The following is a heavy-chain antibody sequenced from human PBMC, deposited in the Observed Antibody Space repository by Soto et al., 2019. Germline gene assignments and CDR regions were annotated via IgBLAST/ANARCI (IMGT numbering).Heavy chain of an antibody. CDR3: ARQRGHYDILTGPPYFDY. V-gene: IGHV3-21*01. Sequence: GGSLRLSCAASGFTFSSYSMNWVRQAPGKGLEWVSSISSSSSYIYYADSVKGRFTISRDNAKNSLYLQMNSLRAEDTAVYYCARQRGHYDILTGPPYFDYWGQGTLVTVS. D-gene: IGHD3-9*01. J-gene: IGHJ4*02. CDR2: ISSSSSYI. CDR1: GFTFSSYS.